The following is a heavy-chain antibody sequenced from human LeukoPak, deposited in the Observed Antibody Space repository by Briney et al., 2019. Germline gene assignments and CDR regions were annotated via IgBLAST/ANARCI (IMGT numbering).Heavy chain of an antibody. Sequence: ASVKASCKASGYTFTGCYMHWVRQAPGQGLEWMGWINPNSGGTNYAQKFQGGVTMTRDTSISTAYMELSRLRSDDTAVYYCARDLDYDLLFDYWGQGILVTVSS. CDR1: GYTFTGCY. V-gene: IGHV1-2*02. J-gene: IGHJ4*02. CDR2: INPNSGGT. D-gene: IGHD4-17*01. CDR3: ARDLDYDLLFDY.